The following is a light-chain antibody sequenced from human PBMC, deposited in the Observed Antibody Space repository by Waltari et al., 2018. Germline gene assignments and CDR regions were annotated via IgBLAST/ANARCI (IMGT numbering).Light chain of an antibody. V-gene: IGKV3-20*01. Sequence: DIVLTHPPGTLSLSPGERALLSCRASQNITSISLTWYQQKLGQAPRLLIYGTSSRATAIPDRFSGSGSGTDFTLTISRLEPEDFAVYYCQQYDGEVVTFGGGTKVEI. J-gene: IGKJ4*01. CDR2: GTS. CDR1: QNITSIS. CDR3: QQYDGEVVT.